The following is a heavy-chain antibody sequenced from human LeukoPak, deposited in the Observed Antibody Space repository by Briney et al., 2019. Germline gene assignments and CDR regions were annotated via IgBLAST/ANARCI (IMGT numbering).Heavy chain of an antibody. J-gene: IGHJ4*02. CDR2: MNPNSGNT. CDR1: GYTFTGYY. V-gene: IGHV1-8*02. Sequence: ASVKVSCTASGYTFTGYYMHWVRQATGQGLEWMGWMNPNSGNTGYAQKFQGRVTMTRNASISTAYMELSNLRSEDTAVYYCARGVAAAGYDLLEYYFDYWGQGTLVTVSS. CDR3: ARGVAAAGYDLLEYYFDY. D-gene: IGHD6-13*01.